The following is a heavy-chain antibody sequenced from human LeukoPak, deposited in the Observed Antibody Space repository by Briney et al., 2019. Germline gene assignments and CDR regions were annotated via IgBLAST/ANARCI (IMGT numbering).Heavy chain of an antibody. CDR2: ISGSGGST. D-gene: IGHD3-9*01. V-gene: IGHV3-23*01. CDR3: AKHQGAFQYFDWASDGFDI. CDR1: GFTFSSYA. J-gene: IGHJ3*02. Sequence: GGSLRLSCAASGFTFSSYAMSWVRQAPGKGLEWVSAISGSGGSTYYADSVKGRFTISRDNSKNTLYLQMNSLRAEDTALYYCAKHQGAFQYFDWASDGFDIWGQGTLVTVSS.